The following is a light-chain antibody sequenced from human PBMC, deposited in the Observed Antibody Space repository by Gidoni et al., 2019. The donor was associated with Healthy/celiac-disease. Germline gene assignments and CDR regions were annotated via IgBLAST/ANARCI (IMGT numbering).Light chain of an antibody. CDR3: QSYDSSLSGWGV. Sequence: QSVLTPPPSVSGAPGQRVTIPFTGSSSNIGAGYDVHWYQQLPGTAPKPLIYGNSNRPSGVPDRFSGSKSGTSASLAITGLQAEDEADYYCQSYDSSLSGWGVFGGGTKLTVL. CDR1: SSNIGAGYD. J-gene: IGLJ3*02. CDR2: GNS. V-gene: IGLV1-40*01.